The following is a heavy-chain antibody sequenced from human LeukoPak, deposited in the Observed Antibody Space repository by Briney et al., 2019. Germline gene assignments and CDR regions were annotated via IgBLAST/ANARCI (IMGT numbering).Heavy chain of an antibody. CDR1: GFTFSSYA. CDR2: ISGSGGST. V-gene: IGHV3-23*01. Sequence: GGSLRLSCAASGFTFSSYAMSWVRQAPGKGLEWVSAISGSGGSTYYADSVKGRFTISRDNSKNTQYLQMNSLRAEDTAVYYCAKGEVGATTGNYFDYWGQGTLVTVSS. D-gene: IGHD1-26*01. CDR3: AKGEVGATTGNYFDY. J-gene: IGHJ4*02.